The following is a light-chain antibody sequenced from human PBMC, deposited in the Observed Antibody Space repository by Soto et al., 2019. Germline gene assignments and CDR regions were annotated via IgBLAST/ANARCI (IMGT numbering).Light chain of an antibody. CDR2: WAS. V-gene: IGKV4-1*01. CDR3: QQYHSGPIT. Sequence: DIVMTQSPDSLTVSLGERATINCKSSQSVLSSSNNENYLAWHQQKPGQPPKVLIYWASTRESGVPDRFGGSGSGTDFTLTINNLQAEDVAVYYCQQYHSGPITFGQGTRLEIK. J-gene: IGKJ5*01. CDR1: QSVLSSSNNENY.